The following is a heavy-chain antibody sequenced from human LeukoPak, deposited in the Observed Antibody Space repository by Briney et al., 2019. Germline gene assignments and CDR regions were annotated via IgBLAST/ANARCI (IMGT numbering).Heavy chain of an antibody. CDR1: GGSISSYY. V-gene: IGHV4-59*01. CDR2: IYYSGST. CDR3: ARGGGSGWYFDGRVGDF. D-gene: IGHD6-19*01. Sequence: SETLSLTCTVSGGSISSYYWSWLRQPPGKGLEWIGYIYYSGSTNYNPSLKSRVTISVDTSKNQFSLKLSSVTAADTAVYYCARGGGSGWYFDGRVGDFWGQGTLVTVSS. J-gene: IGHJ4*02.